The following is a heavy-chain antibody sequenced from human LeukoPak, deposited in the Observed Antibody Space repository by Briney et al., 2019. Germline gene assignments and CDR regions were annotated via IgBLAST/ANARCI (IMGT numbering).Heavy chain of an antibody. CDR3: ARGGAATGRFDF. CDR1: GFSFSDYA. Sequence: PGRSLRLSYAASGFSFSDYAMHWVRQAPGQGLEWVANIKPDGSEKYFVDSVKGRFTISRDNAKNSLYLLMNSLRAEDTAVYYCARGGAATGRFDFWGQGTLVTVSS. D-gene: IGHD6-13*01. CDR2: IKPDGSEK. V-gene: IGHV3-7*01. J-gene: IGHJ4*02.